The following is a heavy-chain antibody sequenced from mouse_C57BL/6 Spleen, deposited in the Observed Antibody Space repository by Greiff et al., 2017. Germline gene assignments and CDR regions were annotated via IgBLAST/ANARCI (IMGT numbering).Heavy chain of an antibody. CDR3: AREGTGTDYLDY. CDR1: GYTFTSYW. J-gene: IGHJ2*01. Sequence: QVQLQQPGAELVKPGASVKMSCKASGYTFTSYWLTWVKQRPGQGLEWICDIYPGSGSTNYNEKFKSKATLTVDTASSTAYMQLSSLTSEDSAVYYCAREGTGTDYLDYWGQGTTLTVSS. CDR2: IYPGSGST. D-gene: IGHD4-1*01. V-gene: IGHV1-55*01.